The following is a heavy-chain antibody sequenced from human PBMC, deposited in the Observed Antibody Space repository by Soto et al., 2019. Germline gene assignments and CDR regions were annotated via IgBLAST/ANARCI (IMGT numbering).Heavy chain of an antibody. V-gene: IGHV5-10-1*01. D-gene: IGHD6-13*01. Sequence: EVQLVQSGAEVKKPGESLRISCKGSGYSFTSYWISWVRQMSGKGLEWMGRMDPSDSYTNYSPSFQGHVTISADNSISTAYLQWSSLKASDTAMYYCSRLQAAAGDNDLTFDYWGQGTLGTVSS. CDR3: SRLQAAAGDNDLTFDY. J-gene: IGHJ4*02. CDR1: GYSFTSYW. CDR2: MDPSDSYT.